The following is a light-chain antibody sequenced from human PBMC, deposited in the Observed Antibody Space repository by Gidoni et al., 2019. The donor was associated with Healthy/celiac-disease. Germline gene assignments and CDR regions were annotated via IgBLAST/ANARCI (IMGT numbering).Light chain of an antibody. CDR1: SSNIGNNY. CDR2: ENN. V-gene: IGLV1-51*02. Sequence: QSVLTQPPSVSAAPGQKVTISCSGSSSNIGNNYVSWYQQLPGTAPKLPIYENNKRPSGIPDRFSGSKSGTSATLGITGLQTGDEADYYCGTWDSSLSAVVFGGGTKLTV. CDR3: GTWDSSLSAVV. J-gene: IGLJ2*01.